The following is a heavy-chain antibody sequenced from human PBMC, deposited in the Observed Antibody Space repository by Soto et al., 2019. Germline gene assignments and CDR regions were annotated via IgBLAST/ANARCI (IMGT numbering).Heavy chain of an antibody. CDR3: ARIETYFDILTGYYFDY. D-gene: IGHD3-9*01. J-gene: IGHJ4*02. CDR2: ISSSSSYI. Sequence: GGSLRLSCAASGFTFSSYSMNWVRQAPGKGLEWVSSISSSSSYIYYADSVKGRFTISRDNAKNSLYLQMNSLRAEDTAVYYCARIETYFDILTGYYFDYWGQGTLVTVSS. CDR1: GFTFSSYS. V-gene: IGHV3-21*01.